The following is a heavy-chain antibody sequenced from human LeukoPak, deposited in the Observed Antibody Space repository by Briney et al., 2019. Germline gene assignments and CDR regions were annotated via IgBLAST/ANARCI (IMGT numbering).Heavy chain of an antibody. D-gene: IGHD1-26*01. J-gene: IGHJ3*02. CDR3: AAHPGGSYRVSHLVGAFDI. CDR1: GFTFSSYA. V-gene: IGHV3-30*04. CDR2: ISYDGSNK. Sequence: GGSLRLSCAASGFTFSSYAMHWVRQAPGKGLEWVAVISYDGSNKYYADSVKGRFTISRDNSKNTLYLQMNSLRAEDTAVYYCAAHPGGSYRVSHLVGAFDIWGQGTMVTVSS.